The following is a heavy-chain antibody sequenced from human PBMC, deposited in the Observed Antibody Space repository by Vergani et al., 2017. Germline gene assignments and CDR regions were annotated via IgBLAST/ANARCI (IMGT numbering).Heavy chain of an antibody. D-gene: IGHD6-19*01. CDR3: ARLSTSEDSSGWHYWYFDL. J-gene: IGHJ2*01. V-gene: IGHV3-15*01. Sequence: EVQLVESGGGLVKPGGSLRLSCAASGFTFSNAWMSWVRQAPGKGLEWVGRIKSKTDGGTTDYAAPGKGRFTISRDDSKNTLYLQMNSLRAEDTAVYYCARLSTSEDSSGWHYWYFDLWGRGTLVTVSS. CDR2: IKSKTDGGTT. CDR1: GFTFSNAW.